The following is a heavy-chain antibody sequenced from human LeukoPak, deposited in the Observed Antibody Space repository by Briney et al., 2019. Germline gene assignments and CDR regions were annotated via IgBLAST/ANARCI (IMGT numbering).Heavy chain of an antibody. J-gene: IGHJ4*02. CDR2: IYYSGST. CDR3: ARDYRVGATDYFDY. CDR1: GGSISSSSYY. D-gene: IGHD1-26*01. V-gene: IGHV4-39*07. Sequence: SETLSLTCTVSGGSISSSSYYWGWIRQPPGKGLEWIGSIYYSGSTYYNPSLKSRVTISVDTSKNQFSLKLSSVTAADTAVYYCARDYRVGATDYFDYWGQGTLVTVSS.